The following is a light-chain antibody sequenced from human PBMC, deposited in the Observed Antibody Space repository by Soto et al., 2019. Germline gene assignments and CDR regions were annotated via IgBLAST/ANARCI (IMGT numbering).Light chain of an antibody. J-gene: IGKJ4*01. CDR3: LQDYSFPLT. CDR2: AVS. Sequence: ATQITQSPSALSASVGDRVTITFRSSQGSRNDVGWYQQKPGKAPKLLIYAVSSLQSGVPSRFSGSGSGTDFILTISSLQHEDFATYYCLQDYSFPLTFGGGTKVDIK. CDR1: QGSRND. V-gene: IGKV1-6*01.